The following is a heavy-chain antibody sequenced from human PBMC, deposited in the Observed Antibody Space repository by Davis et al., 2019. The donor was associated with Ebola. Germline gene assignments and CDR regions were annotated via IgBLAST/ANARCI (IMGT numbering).Heavy chain of an antibody. CDR1: GGSFSGYY. Sequence: MPSETLSLTCAVYGGSFSGYYWSWIRQPPGKGLEWIGEINHSGSTNYNPSLKSRVTISVDTSKNQFSLKLSSVTAADTAVYYCARGVKLRFLEWLLYGGFDYWGQGTLVTVSS. D-gene: IGHD3-3*01. CDR2: INHSGST. V-gene: IGHV4-34*01. J-gene: IGHJ4*02. CDR3: ARGVKLRFLEWLLYGGFDY.